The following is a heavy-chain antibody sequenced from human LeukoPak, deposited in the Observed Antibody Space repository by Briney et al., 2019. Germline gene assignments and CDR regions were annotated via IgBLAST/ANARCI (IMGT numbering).Heavy chain of an antibody. CDR3: ARYDRELELTAFDI. Sequence: SETLSLTCAVYGGSFSGYYWSWIRQPPGKGLEWIGEINHSGSTNYNPSLKSRVTISVDTSKNQFSLKLSSVTAADTAVYYCARYDRELELTAFDIWGQGTMVTVSS. V-gene: IGHV4-34*01. CDR1: GGSFSGYY. CDR2: INHSGST. J-gene: IGHJ3*02. D-gene: IGHD1-7*01.